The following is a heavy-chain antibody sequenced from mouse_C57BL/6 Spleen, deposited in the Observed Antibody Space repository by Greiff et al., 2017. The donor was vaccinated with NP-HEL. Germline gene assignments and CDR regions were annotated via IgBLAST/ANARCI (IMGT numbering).Heavy chain of an antibody. V-gene: IGHV1-53*01. CDR2: INPSNGGT. D-gene: IGHD2-4*01. CDR3: ARGDDYDPYYFDY. CDR1: GYTFTSYW. J-gene: IGHJ2*01. Sequence: QVHVKQPGTELVKPGASVKLSCKASGYTFTSYWMHWVKQRPGQGLEWIGNINPSNGGTNYNEKFKSKATLTVDKSSSTAYMQLSSLTSEDSAVYYCARGDDYDPYYFDYWGQGTTLTVSS.